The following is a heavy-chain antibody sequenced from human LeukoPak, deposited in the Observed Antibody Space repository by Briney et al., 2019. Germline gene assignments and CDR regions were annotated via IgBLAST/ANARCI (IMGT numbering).Heavy chain of an antibody. J-gene: IGHJ3*01. CDR2: IYRTGTT. Sequence: PSETLSLTCNVSGYSISNGYFWGWIRQSPGKGLEWIGKIYRTGTTFYNPSLQGRVSISVDTSKNTFSLKLRSVTAADTAVYYCARDGYNPVAFDFWGQGTVVTVSS. V-gene: IGHV4-38-2*02. CDR1: GYSISNGYF. D-gene: IGHD5-24*01. CDR3: ARDGYNPVAFDF.